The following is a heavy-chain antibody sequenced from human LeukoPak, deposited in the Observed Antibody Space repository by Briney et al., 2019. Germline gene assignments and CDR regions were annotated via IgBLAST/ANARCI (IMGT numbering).Heavy chain of an antibody. Sequence: GGSLRLSCAASGFTFSSYAMSWVRQAPGKGREWVSAISGSGGSTYYADSVKGRFTISRDNSKNTLYLQMNSLRAEDTAVYYCAKDHAGNYGMDVWGQGTTVTVSS. CDR1: GFTFSSYA. J-gene: IGHJ6*02. V-gene: IGHV3-23*01. CDR2: ISGSGGST. CDR3: AKDHAGNYGMDV.